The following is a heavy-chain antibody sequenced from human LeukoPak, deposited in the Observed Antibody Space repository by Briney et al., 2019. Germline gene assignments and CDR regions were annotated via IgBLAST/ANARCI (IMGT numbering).Heavy chain of an antibody. CDR1: GFTVSTNY. CDR3: ARDSGHDAFDI. Sequence: SGGSLRLSCAASGFTVSTNYVSWVRQAPGKGLEWDSVIYRSGSTYYADSVKGRFAISRDNSKNTLYLQMNRLRAEDTAVYYCARDSGHDAFDIWGQGTMVTVSS. V-gene: IGHV3-53*01. J-gene: IGHJ3*02. CDR2: IYRSGST.